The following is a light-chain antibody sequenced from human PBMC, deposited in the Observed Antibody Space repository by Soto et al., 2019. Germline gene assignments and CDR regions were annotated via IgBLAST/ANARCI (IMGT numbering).Light chain of an antibody. CDR3: QQSYITPPWT. Sequence: DIQMTQSPSSLSASVGDRVTITCRASQSISSYLNWYQQKPGKAPKLLIYAASSLQSGVPSRFSGSGSGTDFTLTISSLLPEDFATYYCQQSYITPPWTFGQGTKVEIK. V-gene: IGKV1-39*01. J-gene: IGKJ1*01. CDR1: QSISSY. CDR2: AAS.